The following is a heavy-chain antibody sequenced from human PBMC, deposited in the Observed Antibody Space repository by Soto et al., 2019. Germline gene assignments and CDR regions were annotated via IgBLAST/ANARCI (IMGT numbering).Heavy chain of an antibody. D-gene: IGHD3-10*01. CDR2: ISYDGSNK. V-gene: IGHV3-30-3*01. CDR3: ARYGSGRGIYYYGMDV. J-gene: IGHJ6*02. Sequence: PGGSLRLSCAASGFTFSSYAMHWVRQAPGKGLEWVAVISYDGSNKYYADSVKGRFTISRDNSKNTLYLQMNSLRAEDTAVYYCARYGSGRGIYYYGMDVWGPGTTVTVSS. CDR1: GFTFSSYA.